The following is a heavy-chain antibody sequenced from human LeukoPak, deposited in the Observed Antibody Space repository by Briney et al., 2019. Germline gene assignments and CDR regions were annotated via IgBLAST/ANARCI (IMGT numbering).Heavy chain of an antibody. CDR2: ISSDGSTT. D-gene: IGHD3-22*01. J-gene: IGHJ4*02. CDR1: GFTFSNYW. CDR3: AGGGSSAYYCY. V-gene: IGHV3-74*01. Sequence: GGSLRLSCAASGFTFSNYWMHWVRQAPGKGLVWVSRISSDGSTTTYADSVEGRFTISRDNAKNTLYLQMNSLRADDTAVYYCAGGGSSAYYCYWGQGTLVTVSS.